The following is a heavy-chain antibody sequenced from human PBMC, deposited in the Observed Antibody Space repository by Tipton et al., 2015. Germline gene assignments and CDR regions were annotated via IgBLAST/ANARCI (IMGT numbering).Heavy chain of an antibody. V-gene: IGHV4-34*01. D-gene: IGHD5-24*01. J-gene: IGHJ6*02. CDR2: IYHSGTT. Sequence: TLSLTCSLSGGSFYTYYGTWIRQPPGQGLEWIGEIYHSGTTNYTPSLRGRFTISLRTSKNQLSLKVDSVTAADTAIYYCARGGSPIIEMAYHHYGLDVWGQGTTVTVSS. CDR1: GGSFYTYY. CDR3: ARGGSPIIEMAYHHYGLDV.